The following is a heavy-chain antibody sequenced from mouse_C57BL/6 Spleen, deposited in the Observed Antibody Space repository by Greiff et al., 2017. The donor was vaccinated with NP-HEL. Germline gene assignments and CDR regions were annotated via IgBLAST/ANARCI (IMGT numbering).Heavy chain of an antibody. V-gene: IGHV1-42*01. Sequence: VQLKESGPELVKPGASVKISCKASGYSFTGYYMNWVKQSPEKSLEWIGEINPITGGTTYNQKFKAKATLTVDKSSSTAYMQLKSLTSEDSAVYYCARGVSTMITTGVFDYWGQGTTLTVSS. CDR1: GYSFTGYY. CDR3: ARGVSTMITTGVFDY. CDR2: INPITGGT. D-gene: IGHD2-4*01. J-gene: IGHJ2*01.